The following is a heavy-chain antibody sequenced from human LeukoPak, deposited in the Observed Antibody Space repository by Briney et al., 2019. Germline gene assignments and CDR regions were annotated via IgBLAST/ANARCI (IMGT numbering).Heavy chain of an antibody. Sequence: GGSLSLSCAASGFTVSSNYMNWVRQAPGKGLEWVSIIFSGGSTYYADSVKGRFTISRDNSENTLYLQMNSLRAEDTAIYYCAKGGAEAGTLYLQYWGQGTLVTVSS. CDR1: GFTVSSNY. CDR2: IFSGGST. V-gene: IGHV3-66*01. CDR3: AKGGAEAGTLYLQY. D-gene: IGHD6-13*01. J-gene: IGHJ1*01.